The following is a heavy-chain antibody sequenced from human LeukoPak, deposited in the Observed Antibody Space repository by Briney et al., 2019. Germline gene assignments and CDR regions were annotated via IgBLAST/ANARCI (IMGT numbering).Heavy chain of an antibody. V-gene: IGHV4-61*02. CDR2: TYASGNT. CDR3: ARGFGP. J-gene: IGHJ5*02. CDR1: GGSITSGNYY. Sequence: SQTLSLTCTVSGGSITSGNYYWSWIRQPAGKGLEWIGRTYASGNTNYNPSLKSRVTISVDTSKNQFSLRPSSVTAADTAVYYCARGFGPWGQGTLVTVSS.